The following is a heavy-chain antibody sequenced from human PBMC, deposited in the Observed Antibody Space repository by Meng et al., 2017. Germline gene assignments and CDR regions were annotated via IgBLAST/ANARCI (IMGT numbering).Heavy chain of an antibody. D-gene: IGHD3-10*01. J-gene: IGHJ6*02. CDR1: GGSINSGNYY. Sequence: SCSVSGGSINSGNYYCSWIRQPAGKGLEWIGRIYTSGSTNYNPSLESRVTMSLDTSKYQFSLKLSSVTAADTAVYYCARDIAVKYYYGSGSYSDYYAMDVWGQGTTVTVSS. V-gene: IGHV4-61*02. CDR3: ARDIAVKYYYGSGSYSDYYAMDV. CDR2: IYTSGST.